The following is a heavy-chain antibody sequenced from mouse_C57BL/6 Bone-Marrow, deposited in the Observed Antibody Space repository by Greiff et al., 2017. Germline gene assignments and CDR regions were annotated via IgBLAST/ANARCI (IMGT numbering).Heavy chain of an antibody. D-gene: IGHD1-1*01. CDR2: IYPGSGGT. CDR1: GFNFKDDY. Sequence: VQLQQSGAELVRPGASVKLSCTASGFNFKDDYIPWVKQRPEQGLEWIGWIYPGSGGTEYAAKFQGKATITVDTSSNTAYLQLSSLTSEDTAVYYCTCSRVLATRCFVDYWGQGTTLTVSA. J-gene: IGHJ2*01. CDR3: TCSRVLATRCFVDY. V-gene: IGHV14-4*01.